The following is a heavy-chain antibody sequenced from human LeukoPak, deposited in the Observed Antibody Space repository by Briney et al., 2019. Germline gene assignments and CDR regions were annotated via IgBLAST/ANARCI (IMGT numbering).Heavy chain of an antibody. CDR2: IYTSGST. D-gene: IGHD6-13*01. CDR3: ARQGTYSSSWSSFDY. V-gene: IGHV4-59*10. J-gene: IGHJ4*02. CDR1: GGSFSSYY. Sequence: SETLSLTCAVYGGSFSSYYWSWIRQPAGKGLEWIGRIYTSGSTNYNPSLKSRVTMSVDTSKNQFSLKLSSVTAADTAVYYCARQGTYSSSWSSFDYWGQGTLVTVSS.